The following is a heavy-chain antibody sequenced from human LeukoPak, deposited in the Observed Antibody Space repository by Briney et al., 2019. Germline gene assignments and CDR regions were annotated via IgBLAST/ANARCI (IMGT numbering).Heavy chain of an antibody. CDR1: GFTFSAFW. CDR3: AKDLFPIAAHVRRIDY. J-gene: IGHJ4*02. V-gene: IGHV3-7*01. Sequence: GGSLRLSCAASGFTFSAFWMSWVRQAPGKGLEWVANIKQDGSEIYYVDSVKGRFTVSRDNARNSLYLQMNSLRAEDTAVYYCAKDLFPIAAHVRRIDYWGQGTLVTVSS. CDR2: IKQDGSEI. D-gene: IGHD6-13*01.